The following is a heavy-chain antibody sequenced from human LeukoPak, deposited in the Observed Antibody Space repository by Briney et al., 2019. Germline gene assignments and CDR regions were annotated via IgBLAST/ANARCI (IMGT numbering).Heavy chain of an antibody. J-gene: IGHJ6*03. Sequence: ASVKVSCKASGGTFSSYAISRVRQAPGQGLEWMGGIIPVFGTANYAEKFQDRVTITADKSTSTAYMELSSLRSEDTAMYYCAINQAGYCGGGSCYRHEFYYMDVWGKGTSVTVSS. CDR3: AINQAGYCGGGSCYRHEFYYMDV. CDR1: GGTFSSYA. V-gene: IGHV1-69*06. CDR2: IIPVFGTA. D-gene: IGHD2-15*01.